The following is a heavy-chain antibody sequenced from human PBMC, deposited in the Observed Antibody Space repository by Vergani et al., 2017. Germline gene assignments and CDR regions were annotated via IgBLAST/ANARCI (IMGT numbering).Heavy chain of an antibody. J-gene: IGHJ4*02. V-gene: IGHV4-34*01. D-gene: IGHD2-8*01. Sequence: QAQLQQWGAGLLKPSETLSLTCAIYGRSFNDYWWTWIRQPPGKGLEWIGEIRHDGITHYSPSLKSRVTISIDTSTHQVSLNLRSVTAADTSVYYCAREGYCTNGVCFTLFDVWGQGALVTVSS. CDR2: IRHDGIT. CDR1: GRSFNDYW. CDR3: AREGYCTNGVCFTLFDV.